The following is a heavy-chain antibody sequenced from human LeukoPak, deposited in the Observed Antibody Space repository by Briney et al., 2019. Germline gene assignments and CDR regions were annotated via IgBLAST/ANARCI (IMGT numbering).Heavy chain of an antibody. Sequence: GGSLRLSCTASGVTLSSYAMSWARQAPGKGLEWVSVISANGDSTHYADSVKGRFTISRDNSKNTVFLQMNSLRVDDTAVYYCAKDDGYRYDNGGWFDYWGQGTLVTVSS. J-gene: IGHJ4*02. D-gene: IGHD5-18*01. CDR3: AKDDGYRYDNGGWFDY. CDR2: ISANGDST. V-gene: IGHV3-23*01. CDR1: GVTLSSYA.